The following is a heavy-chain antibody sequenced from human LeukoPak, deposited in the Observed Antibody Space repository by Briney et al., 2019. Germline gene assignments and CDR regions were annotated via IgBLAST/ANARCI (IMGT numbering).Heavy chain of an antibody. CDR1: GGSVSNGNYY. CDR3: ARSQNYYGSGDY. J-gene: IGHJ4*02. Sequence: KPSETLSLTCTVSGGSVSNGNYYWSWLRQPPGKALEWIGYIYYSGSTYYNPSLEGRVTISVDTSKNQFSVKLSSVTTADTAVYYCARSQNYYGSGDYWSQGTLVTVSS. V-gene: IGHV4-61*01. D-gene: IGHD3-10*01. CDR2: IYYSGST.